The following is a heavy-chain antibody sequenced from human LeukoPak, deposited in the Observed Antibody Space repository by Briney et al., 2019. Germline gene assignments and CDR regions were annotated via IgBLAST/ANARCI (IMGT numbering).Heavy chain of an antibody. V-gene: IGHV1-8*03. Sequence: ASVKVSCKASGYTFTSYDINWVRQATGQGLEWMGWMNPNSGNTGYAQKFQGRVTITRNTSISTAYMELSSLRSEDTAVYYCARSPQYYYDSSGYYSYYYYYMDVWGKGITVTVSS. CDR3: ARSPQYYYDSSGYYSYYYYYMDV. J-gene: IGHJ6*03. CDR2: MNPNSGNT. D-gene: IGHD3-22*01. CDR1: GYTFTSYD.